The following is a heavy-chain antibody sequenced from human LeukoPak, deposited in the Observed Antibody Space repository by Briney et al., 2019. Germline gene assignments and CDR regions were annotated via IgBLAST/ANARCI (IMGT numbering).Heavy chain of an antibody. Sequence: PSETLSLTCTVSGVSVSSRGYYWTWIRQHPGTGLEWIGHMYDSGGTYYTPSLRSRVTISADTSKNQFSLRLNSVTAADTAVYYCARLPVISGTHGYFGFWGLGTLVTVSS. CDR3: ARLPVISGTHGYFGF. CDR1: GVSVSSRGYY. CDR2: MYDSGGT. V-gene: IGHV4-31*03. D-gene: IGHD5-12*01. J-gene: IGHJ4*02.